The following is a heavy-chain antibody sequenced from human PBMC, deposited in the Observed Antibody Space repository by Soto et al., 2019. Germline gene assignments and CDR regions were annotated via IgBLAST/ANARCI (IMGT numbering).Heavy chain of an antibody. V-gene: IGHV1-18*01. Sequence: ASVKLSCKASGYTFTSYGISWVRQAPGQGLEWMGWISAYNGNTNYAQKLQGRVTMTTDTSTSTAYMELRSLRSDDTAVYYCARRRYYYGSGSYSPSGVYYYYGMDVWGQGTTVTVSS. J-gene: IGHJ6*02. CDR3: ARRRYYYGSGSYSPSGVYYYYGMDV. D-gene: IGHD3-10*01. CDR2: ISAYNGNT. CDR1: GYTFTSYG.